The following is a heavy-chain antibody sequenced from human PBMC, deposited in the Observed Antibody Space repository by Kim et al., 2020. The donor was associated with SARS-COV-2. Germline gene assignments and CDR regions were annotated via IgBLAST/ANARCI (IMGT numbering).Heavy chain of an antibody. CDR3: AKGFFSAMALFDY. D-gene: IGHD5-18*01. J-gene: IGHJ4*02. V-gene: IGHV3-9*01. Sequence: YADSVKSRFTVSRDNAKNSLYLQMNSLRPEDTALYYCAKGFFSAMALFDYWGQGTLVTVSS.